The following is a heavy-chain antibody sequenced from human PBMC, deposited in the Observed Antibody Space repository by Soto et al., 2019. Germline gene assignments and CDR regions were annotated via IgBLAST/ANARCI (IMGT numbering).Heavy chain of an antibody. Sequence: ASVKVSCKASGYTFTSYAMHWVRQAPGQRLEWMGWINAGNGNTKYSQKFQGRVTITRDTSASTAYMELSSLRSEDTAVYYCARGPDILTGYYFDYWGQGTLVTVSS. J-gene: IGHJ4*02. CDR3: ARGPDILTGYYFDY. D-gene: IGHD3-9*01. CDR1: GYTFTSYA. CDR2: INAGNGNT. V-gene: IGHV1-3*01.